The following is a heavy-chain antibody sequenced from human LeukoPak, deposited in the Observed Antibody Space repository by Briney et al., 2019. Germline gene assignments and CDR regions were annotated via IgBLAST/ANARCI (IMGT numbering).Heavy chain of an antibody. CDR1: GGPISSTSYY. CDR2: IYYSGST. CDR3: ARHFPSWALRGWYFDL. J-gene: IGHJ2*01. D-gene: IGHD7-27*01. V-gene: IGHV4-39*01. Sequence: SETLSLTCTVSGGPISSTSYYWGWLRQPPGKGLEWIGSIYYSGSTYYNPSLNSRVTISVDTSKNQFSLKLSSVTAADTAVFYCARHFPSWALRGWYFDLWGRGNLVTVSS.